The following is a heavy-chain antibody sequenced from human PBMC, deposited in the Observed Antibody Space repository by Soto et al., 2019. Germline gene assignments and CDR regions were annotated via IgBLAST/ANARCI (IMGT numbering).Heavy chain of an antibody. CDR2: IYYSGST. J-gene: IGHJ3*02. D-gene: IGHD1-7*01. CDR1: GGSVSRGSYY. Sequence: SETLSLTCTVSGGSVSRGSYYWSWIRQPPGKGLEWIGYIYYSGSTNYNPSLKSRVTISVDTSKNQFSLKLSSVTAADTAVYYCAKMHLELNAFDIWGQGTMVTVSS. V-gene: IGHV4-61*01. CDR3: AKMHLELNAFDI.